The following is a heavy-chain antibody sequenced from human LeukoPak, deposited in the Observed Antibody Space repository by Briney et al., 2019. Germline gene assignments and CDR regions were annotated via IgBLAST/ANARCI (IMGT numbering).Heavy chain of an antibody. J-gene: IGHJ6*02. D-gene: IGHD3-22*01. V-gene: IGHV4-59*01. CDR3: ARGVDYYDSSGYYPRSHYGMDV. CDR1: GGSISSYY. CDR2: IYYSGST. Sequence: SETLSLTCTDSGGSISSYYWSWIRQPPGKGLEWIGYIYYSGSTNYNPSLKSRVTISVDTSKNQFSLKLSSVTAADTAVYYCARGVDYYDSSGYYPRSHYGMDVWGQGTTVTVSS.